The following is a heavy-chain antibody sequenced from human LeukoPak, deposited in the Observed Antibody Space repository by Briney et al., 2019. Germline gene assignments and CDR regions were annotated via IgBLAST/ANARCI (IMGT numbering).Heavy chain of an antibody. CDR1: GFTVSNNY. Sequence: QPGGSLRLSCAASGFTVSNNYMSWVRQAPGKGLEWIAVIYSGGSTFHADSVKGRFIISRDNSKNTLCLQMNSLRVEDTAVYYCATGTHPGNWGQGTLVTVSS. V-gene: IGHV3-66*01. CDR2: IYSGGST. D-gene: IGHD1-14*01. J-gene: IGHJ4*02. CDR3: ATGTHPGN.